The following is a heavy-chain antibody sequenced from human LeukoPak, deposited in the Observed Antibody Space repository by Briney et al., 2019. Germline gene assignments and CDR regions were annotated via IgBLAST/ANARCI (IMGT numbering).Heavy chain of an antibody. CDR3: ARGIYGAGWFDP. Sequence: SETLSLTCTVSGYSISSGYYWGWIRQPPGKGLEWIGTIYHSGSTYYNPSLKSRVTILVDTSRNQFSLKLSSVTAADTAVYYCARGIYGAGWFDPWGQGTLVTVSS. D-gene: IGHD4-17*01. V-gene: IGHV4-38-2*02. CDR1: GYSISSGYY. J-gene: IGHJ5*02. CDR2: IYHSGST.